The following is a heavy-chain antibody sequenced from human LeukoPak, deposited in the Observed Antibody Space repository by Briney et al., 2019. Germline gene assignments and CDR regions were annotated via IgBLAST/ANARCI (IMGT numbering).Heavy chain of an antibody. V-gene: IGHV1-69*13. Sequence: SVTVSCKASGGTFSSYAISRVRQAPGQGLEWMGGIIPIFGTANYAQKFQGRVTITADESTSTAYMELSSLRSEDTAVYYCARRGITGTAIYYYYYYGMDVWGQGTTVTVSS. CDR1: GGTFSSYA. CDR2: IIPIFGTA. CDR3: ARRGITGTAIYYYYYYGMDV. J-gene: IGHJ6*02. D-gene: IGHD1/OR15-1a*01.